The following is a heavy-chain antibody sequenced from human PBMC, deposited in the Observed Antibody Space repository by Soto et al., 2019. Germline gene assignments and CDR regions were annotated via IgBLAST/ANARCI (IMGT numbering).Heavy chain of an antibody. J-gene: IGHJ4*02. D-gene: IGHD3-3*01. CDR2: IKSKTDGGTT. CDR1: GFTFSNAW. Sequence: GGSLRLSCAASGFTFSNAWMSWVRQAPGKGLEWVGRIKSKTDGGTTDYAAPVKGRFTISRDDSKNTLYLQMNSLKTEDTAVYYCTTMYYDFWSGYWKSYYFDYWGQGALVTVSS. CDR3: TTMYYDFWSGYWKSYYFDY. V-gene: IGHV3-15*01.